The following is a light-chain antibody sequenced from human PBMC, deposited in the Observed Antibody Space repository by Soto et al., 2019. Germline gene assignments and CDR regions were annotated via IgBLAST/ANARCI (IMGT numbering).Light chain of an antibody. CDR3: CSYAGSSTFSYV. CDR1: SSDVGSYNL. J-gene: IGLJ1*01. CDR2: EGS. V-gene: IGLV2-23*03. Sequence: QSALTQPASVSGSPGQSITISCTGTSSDVGSYNLVSWYQQHPAKAPKLMIYEGSKRPSGVSNRFSGSKSGNTASLTISGLQAEDEADYYCCSYAGSSTFSYVFGTGTKLTVL.